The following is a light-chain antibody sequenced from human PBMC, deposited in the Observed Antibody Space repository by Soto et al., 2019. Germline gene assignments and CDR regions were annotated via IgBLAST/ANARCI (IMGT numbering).Light chain of an antibody. CDR2: SAS. Sequence: EIVMTQSPATLSVSPGGRATLSCRASQSISDTLAWYQQKPGQAPRLLIYSASRGATGFPARFSGSGSGTDFTLTINSLQSEDFAVYYCQQYNNWPRTFGQGTKVDIK. CDR3: QQYNNWPRT. J-gene: IGKJ1*01. V-gene: IGKV3-15*01. CDR1: QSISDT.